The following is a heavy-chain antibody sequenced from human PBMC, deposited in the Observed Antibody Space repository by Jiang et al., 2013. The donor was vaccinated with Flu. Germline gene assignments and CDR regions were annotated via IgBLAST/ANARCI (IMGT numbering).Heavy chain of an antibody. D-gene: IGHD3-9*01. CDR2: IYYSGNT. J-gene: IGHJ4*02. CDR3: ARVRNSILTGDYFDY. CDR1: GGSISDRSYY. Sequence: GLVKPSETLSLTCTVSGGSISDRSYYWGWIRQPPGKGLEWIGNIYYSGNTFNNPSLKSRITLSVDTSKNQFSLRLRSVTAADTAIYYCARVRNSILTGDYFDYWGQGNLVTVSS. V-gene: IGHV4-39*07.